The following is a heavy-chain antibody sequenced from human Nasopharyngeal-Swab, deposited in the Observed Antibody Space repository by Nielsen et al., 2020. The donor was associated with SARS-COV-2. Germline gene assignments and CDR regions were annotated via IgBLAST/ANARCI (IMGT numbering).Heavy chain of an antibody. CDR3: ARGLSGIVPAPILGLGPYYSYYYMDV. D-gene: IGHD2-2*01. Sequence: WIRQPPGKGLEWIAEINHSGSTNCNPSLKSRVTISVDTSKNQFSLKLSSETAADTAVYYCARGLSGIVPAPILGLGPYYSYYYMDVWGKGTTVTVSS. CDR2: INHSGST. V-gene: IGHV4-34*01. J-gene: IGHJ6*03.